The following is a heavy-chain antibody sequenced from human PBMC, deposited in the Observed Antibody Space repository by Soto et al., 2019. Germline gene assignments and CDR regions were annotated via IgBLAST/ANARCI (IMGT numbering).Heavy chain of an antibody. CDR1: GGSISSGDYY. Sequence: QVQLQESGPGLVKPSQTLSLTCTVSGGSISSGDYYWSWSRQPPGKGLEWIGYIYYSGSTYYNPSLKSRVTISVDTSKNQFSLKLSSVTAADTAVYYCARDLDTAMGDWYGMDVWGQGTTVTVSS. J-gene: IGHJ6*02. CDR2: IYYSGST. V-gene: IGHV4-30-4*01. D-gene: IGHD5-18*01. CDR3: ARDLDTAMGDWYGMDV.